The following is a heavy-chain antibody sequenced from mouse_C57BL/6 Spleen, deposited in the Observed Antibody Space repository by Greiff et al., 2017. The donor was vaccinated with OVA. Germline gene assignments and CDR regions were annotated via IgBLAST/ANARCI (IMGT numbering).Heavy chain of an antibody. V-gene: IGHV1-12*01. Sequence: QVQLKQSGAELVRPGASVKMSCKASGYTFTSYNMPWVKQTPRQGLEWIGAIYPGNGDTSYNQKFKGKATLTVDKSSSTAYMQLSSLTSEDSAVYFCARSYYPFYAMDYWGQGTSVTVSS. CDR2: IYPGNGDT. D-gene: IGHD1-1*01. J-gene: IGHJ4*01. CDR1: GYTFTSYN. CDR3: ARSYYPFYAMDY.